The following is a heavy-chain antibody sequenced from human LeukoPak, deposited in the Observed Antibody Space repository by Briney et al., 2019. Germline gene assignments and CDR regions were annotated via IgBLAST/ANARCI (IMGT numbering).Heavy chain of an antibody. CDR1: GGSISSSLYY. Sequence: SETLSLTCTVSGGSISSSLYYWGWIRQPPGKGLEWIGTNSGSTYYNPSLKGRVTISVDTSKNQFSLKVSSVTAADTAVYYCARGRYDYVWGSYPDYWGQGTLVTVSS. V-gene: IGHV4-39*01. CDR2: NSGST. CDR3: ARGRYDYVWGSYPDY. D-gene: IGHD3-16*02. J-gene: IGHJ4*02.